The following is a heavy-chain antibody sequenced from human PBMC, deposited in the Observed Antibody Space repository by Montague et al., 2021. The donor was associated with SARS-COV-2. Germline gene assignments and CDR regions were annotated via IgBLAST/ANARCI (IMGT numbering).Heavy chain of an antibody. Sequence: SETLSLTCAVSRGSFSNDYWTWIRQSPGKGLEWIGEINQCGAPXXTPSXXXRVTISLDTSKNQISLKLNSVTVADTAVFFCARGRPVEWSFLLFDSTSSGAVDFWARGSLVIVSS. CDR3: ARGRPVEWSFLLFDSTSSGAVDF. CDR1: RGSFSNDY. D-gene: IGHD3-22*01. CDR2: INQCGAP. J-gene: IGHJ3*01. V-gene: IGHV4-34*01.